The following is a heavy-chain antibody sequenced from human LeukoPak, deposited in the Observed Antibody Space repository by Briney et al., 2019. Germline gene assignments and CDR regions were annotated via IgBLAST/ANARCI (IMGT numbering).Heavy chain of an antibody. J-gene: IGHJ4*02. CDR3: ARERASAGPHFDH. CDR1: GGSFSGYY. V-gene: IGHV4-59*01. Sequence: PSETLSLTCAVYGGSFSGYYWSWIRQPPGKGLEWIGYNYNSGTTNYNPSLRSRVTVSVDRSKNQFSLRLTSVTAADTAVYYCARERASAGPHFDHWGRGILVTVSS. CDR2: NYNSGTT. D-gene: IGHD6-13*01.